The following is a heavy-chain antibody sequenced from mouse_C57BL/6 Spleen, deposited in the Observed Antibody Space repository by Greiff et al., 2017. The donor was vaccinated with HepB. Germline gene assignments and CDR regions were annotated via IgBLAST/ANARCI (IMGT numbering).Heavy chain of an antibody. CDR2: ISSGGSYT. D-gene: IGHD1-1*01. Sequence: EVKLMESGGDLVKPGGSLKLSCAASGFTFSSYGMSWVRQTPDKRLEWVATISSGGSYTYYPDSVKGRVTISRDNAKNTLYLQMSSLTSDDTAMYYCARHPHYCGSSHAWCAYWGQGTLVTVSA. CDR1: GFTFSSYG. V-gene: IGHV5-6*01. CDR3: ARHPHYCGSSHAWCAY. J-gene: IGHJ3*01.